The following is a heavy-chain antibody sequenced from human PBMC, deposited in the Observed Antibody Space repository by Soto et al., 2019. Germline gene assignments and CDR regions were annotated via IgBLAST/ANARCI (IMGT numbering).Heavy chain of an antibody. V-gene: IGHV4-30-4*01. Sequence: PSETLSLTCTVSGGSIKGDYYWAWVRQPPGGGLQWMGYKYYSGATDSDPSLEARVSFSVDTSKNQFFLNLTSVTVADTAVYYCARGGPNYFYYGLDVWGPGIPVTVSS. CDR3: ARGGPNYFYYGLDV. CDR1: GGSIKGDYY. D-gene: IGHD3-16*01. J-gene: IGHJ6*02. CDR2: KYYSGAT.